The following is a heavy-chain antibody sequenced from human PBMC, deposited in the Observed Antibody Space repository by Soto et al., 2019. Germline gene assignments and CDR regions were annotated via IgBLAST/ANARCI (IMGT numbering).Heavy chain of an antibody. CDR1: GFTFSSYS. CDR3: ARDEVWRVTTDYYYYYYMDV. J-gene: IGHJ6*03. D-gene: IGHD4-4*01. CDR2: ISSSSYI. Sequence: RGSLILSSAASGFTFSSYSMNWVRQAPGKGLEWVSSISSSSYIYYADSVKGRFTISRDNAKNSLYLQMNSLRAEDTAVYYCARDEVWRVTTDYYYYYYMDVWGKGTTVTVSS. V-gene: IGHV3-21*01.